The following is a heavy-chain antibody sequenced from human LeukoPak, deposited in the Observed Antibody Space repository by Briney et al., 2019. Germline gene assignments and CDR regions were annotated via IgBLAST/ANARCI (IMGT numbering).Heavy chain of an antibody. Sequence: PGGSLRLSCAASGFTFSSYGMHWVRQAPGKGLEWVAVISYDGSNKYYADSVQGRFTISRDNSKNTLYLQMNSLRAEDTAVYYCAKSDDYGDYYFDYWGQGTLVTVSS. V-gene: IGHV3-30*18. CDR3: AKSDDYGDYYFDY. J-gene: IGHJ4*02. CDR2: ISYDGSNK. CDR1: GFTFSSYG. D-gene: IGHD4-17*01.